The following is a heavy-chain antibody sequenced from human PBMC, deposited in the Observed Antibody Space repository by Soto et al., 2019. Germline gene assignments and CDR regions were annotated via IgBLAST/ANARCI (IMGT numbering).Heavy chain of an antibody. Sequence: ASVKVSCKGIGYGFTSHYIHWVRQATGQGLEWMGTIHPGGVNVAYAQKFQGRVTMTKDTSISTAYMELSSLRSEDTAVYYCVGPWNKQWGQGTLVTVSS. D-gene: IGHD1-1*01. J-gene: IGHJ4*02. CDR3: VGPWNKQ. V-gene: IGHV1-46*01. CDR2: IHPGGVNV. CDR1: GYGFTSHY.